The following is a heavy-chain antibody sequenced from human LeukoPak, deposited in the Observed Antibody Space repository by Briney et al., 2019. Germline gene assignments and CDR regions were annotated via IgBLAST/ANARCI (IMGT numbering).Heavy chain of an antibody. CDR2: IYTSGST. D-gene: IGHD6-13*01. J-gene: IGHJ6*03. V-gene: IGHV4-4*07. Sequence: PSETLSLTCTVSGGSISSYYWSWIRQPAGKGLEWIGRIYTSGSTNYNPSLKSRVTMSVDTSKNQFSLKLSSVTAADTAVYYCARTRRQLVTLYYYYYYMDVWAKGPRSPSP. CDR3: ARTRRQLVTLYYYYYYMDV. CDR1: GGSISSYY.